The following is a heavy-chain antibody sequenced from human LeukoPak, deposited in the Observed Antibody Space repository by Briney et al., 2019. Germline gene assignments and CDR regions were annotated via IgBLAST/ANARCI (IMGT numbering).Heavy chain of an antibody. V-gene: IGHV1-46*01. CDR1: GYTFTSYY. Sequence: GASVKVSCKASGYTFTSYYMHWVRQAPGQGLEWMGIINPSGGSASYAQKFQGRVTMTRDTSTSTVYMELSSLRSEDTAVYYCAKSSGYYYFDYWGQGTLVTVSS. J-gene: IGHJ4*02. CDR2: INPSGGSA. D-gene: IGHD6-19*01. CDR3: AKSSGYYYFDY.